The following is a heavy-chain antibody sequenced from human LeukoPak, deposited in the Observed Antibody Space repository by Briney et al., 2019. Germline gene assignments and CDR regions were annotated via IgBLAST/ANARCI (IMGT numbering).Heavy chain of an antibody. V-gene: IGHV5-51*01. D-gene: IGHD3-10*02. CDR3: ARPCSGSQIAFDI. Sequence: GESLKISCKGSGYTFSSYWIGWVRQMPGKGLEWMGIIYPGDSDTRYSPSLQGQVTISVDTSKNQFSLKLSSVTAADTAVYYCARPCSGSQIAFDIWGQGTMVTVSS. CDR1: GYTFSSYW. CDR2: IYPGDSDT. J-gene: IGHJ3*02.